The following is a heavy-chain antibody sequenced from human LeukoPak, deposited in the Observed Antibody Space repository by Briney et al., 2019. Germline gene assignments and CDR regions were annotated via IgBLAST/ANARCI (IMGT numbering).Heavy chain of an antibody. J-gene: IGHJ3*02. CDR3: ARTPLITIGSSTFDI. V-gene: IGHV3-7*01. CDR2: IKQDGSEI. Sequence: PGGSLRLSCAASRFTFSTYWMSWVRQAPGKGLEWVANIKQDGSEIYYVDSVKGRFTISRDNAKNSLYLQMNSLRAEDTAIYYCARTPLITIGSSTFDIWGQGTMVTVS. CDR1: RFTFSTYW. D-gene: IGHD2-2*01.